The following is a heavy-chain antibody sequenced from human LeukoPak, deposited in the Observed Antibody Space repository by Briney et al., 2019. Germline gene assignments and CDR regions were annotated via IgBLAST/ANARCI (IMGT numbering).Heavy chain of an antibody. CDR3: ARRAGDYDFLSGYYYYYMDV. D-gene: IGHD3-3*01. Sequence: PGGSLRLSCAASGFTVSSNYMSWVRQAPGKGLEWVANIKQDGSEKYYVDSVKGRFTISRDNAKNSLYLQMNSLRAEDTAVYYCARRAGDYDFLSGYYYYYMDVWGKGTTVTVSS. CDR1: GFTVSSNY. CDR2: IKQDGSEK. J-gene: IGHJ6*03. V-gene: IGHV3-7*01.